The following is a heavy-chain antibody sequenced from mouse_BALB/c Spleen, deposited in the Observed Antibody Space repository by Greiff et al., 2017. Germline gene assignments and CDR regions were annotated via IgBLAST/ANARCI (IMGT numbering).Heavy chain of an antibody. Sequence: EVQGVESGGGLVKPGGSLKLSCAASGFTFSSYAMSWVRQSPEKRLEWVAEISSGGSYTYYPDTVTGRFTISRDNAKNTLYLEMSSLRSEDTAMYYCARDPDYGSSYHYAMDYWGQGTSVTVSS. CDR3: ARDPDYGSSYHYAMDY. J-gene: IGHJ4*01. D-gene: IGHD1-1*01. CDR2: ISSGGSYT. V-gene: IGHV5-9-4*01. CDR1: GFTFSSYA.